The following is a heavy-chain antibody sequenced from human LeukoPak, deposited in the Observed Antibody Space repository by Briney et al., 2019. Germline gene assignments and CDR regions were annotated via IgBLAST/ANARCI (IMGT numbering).Heavy chain of an antibody. CDR3: ARAVVVPAAMWGGAYYYMDV. J-gene: IGHJ6*03. V-gene: IGHV4-61*02. D-gene: IGHD2-2*01. Sequence: EPSETLSLTCTVSGGSISSGSYYWSWIRQPAGKGLEWIGRIYTSGSTNYNPSLKSRVTISVDTSKNQFSLKLSSVTAADTAVYYCARAVVVPAAMWGGAYYYMDVWGKGTTVTVSS. CDR1: GGSISSGSYY. CDR2: IYTSGST.